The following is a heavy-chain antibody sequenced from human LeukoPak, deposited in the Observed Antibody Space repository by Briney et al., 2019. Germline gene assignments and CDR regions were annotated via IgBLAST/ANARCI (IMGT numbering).Heavy chain of an antibody. CDR2: ISGYNGNT. CDR1: GYTFTSYG. V-gene: IGHV1-18*01. J-gene: IGHJ5*02. Sequence: GASVKVSSKASGYTFTSYGISWVRQAPGQGLEWMGWISGYNGNTNYAQKVQGRVTMTTDTSTSTAYMELRSLISDDTAVYYCARVTMVRGVNWFDPWGQGTLVTVSS. D-gene: IGHD3-10*01. CDR3: ARVTMVRGVNWFDP.